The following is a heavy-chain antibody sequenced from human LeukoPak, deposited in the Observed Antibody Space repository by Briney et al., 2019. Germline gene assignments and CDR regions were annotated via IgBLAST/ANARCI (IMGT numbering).Heavy chain of an antibody. J-gene: IGHJ4*02. CDR2: IYYSGST. CDR3: ARWAPTTVVTPGFDY. CDR1: GGSISSYY. V-gene: IGHV4-59*01. D-gene: IGHD4-23*01. Sequence: SETLFLTCTVSGGSISSYYWSWIRQPPGKGLEWIGYIYYSGSTNYNPSLKSRVTISVDTSKNQFSLKLSSVTAADTAVYYCARWAPTTVVTPGFDYWGRGALVTVSS.